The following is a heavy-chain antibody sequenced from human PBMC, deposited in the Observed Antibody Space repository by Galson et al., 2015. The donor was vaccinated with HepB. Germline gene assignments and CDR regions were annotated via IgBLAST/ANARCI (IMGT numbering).Heavy chain of an antibody. J-gene: IGHJ4*02. CDR1: GFTFGDYA. CDR2: IRSKAYGGTT. CDR3: TREEGYDSSGHRPDY. Sequence: SLRLSCAASGFTFGDYAMSWVRQAPGKGLEWVGFIRSKAYGGTTEYAASVKGRFTISRDDSKSIAYLQMNSLKTEDTAVYYCTREEGYDSSGHRPDYWGQGTLVTVSS. V-gene: IGHV3-49*04. D-gene: IGHD3-22*01.